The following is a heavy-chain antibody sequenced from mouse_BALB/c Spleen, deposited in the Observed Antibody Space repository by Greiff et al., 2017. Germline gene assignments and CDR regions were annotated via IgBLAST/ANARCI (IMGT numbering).Heavy chain of an antibody. CDR3: ARGEVYYGSSYWYFDV. Sequence: EVKLMESGGGLVKPGGSLKLSCAASGFAFSSYDMSWVRQTPEKRLEWVAYISSGGGSTYYPDTVKGRFTISRDNARNILYLQMSSLRSEDTAMYYCARGEVYYGSSYWYFDVWGAGTTVTVSS. CDR1: GFAFSSYD. D-gene: IGHD1-1*01. CDR2: ISSGGGST. J-gene: IGHJ1*01. V-gene: IGHV5-12-1*01.